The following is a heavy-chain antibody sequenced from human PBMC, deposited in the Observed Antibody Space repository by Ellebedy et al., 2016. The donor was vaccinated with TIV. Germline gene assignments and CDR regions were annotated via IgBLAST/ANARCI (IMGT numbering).Heavy chain of an antibody. Sequence: GGSLRLSCAASGFTFSSYSVNWVRQAPGKGLEWVSSISSSSSYIYYADSVKGRFTISRDNAKNSLYLQMNSLRAEDTAVYYCATTYDILTGYLDFYYYYGMDVWGQGTTVTVSS. J-gene: IGHJ6*02. CDR1: GFTFSSYS. CDR2: ISSSSSYI. CDR3: ATTYDILTGYLDFYYYYGMDV. V-gene: IGHV3-21*01. D-gene: IGHD3-9*01.